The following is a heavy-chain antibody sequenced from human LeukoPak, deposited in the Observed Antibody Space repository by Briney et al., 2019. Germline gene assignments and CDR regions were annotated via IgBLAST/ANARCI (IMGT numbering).Heavy chain of an antibody. D-gene: IGHD6-19*01. J-gene: IGHJ4*02. CDR2: VDPEDGET. CDR1: GYTFTDYY. CDR3: ATQGGGGSGWLH. Sequence: ASVKVSCKVSGYTFTDYYMHWVQQAPGKGLGWMGLVDPEDGETIYAEKFQGRVPITADTSTDTAYMELSSLRSEDTAVYYCATQGGGGSGWLHWGQGTLVTVSS. V-gene: IGHV1-69-2*01.